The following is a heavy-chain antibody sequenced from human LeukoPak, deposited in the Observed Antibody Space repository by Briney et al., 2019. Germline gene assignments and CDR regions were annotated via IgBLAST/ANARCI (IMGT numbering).Heavy chain of an antibody. V-gene: IGHV3-21*01. CDR1: GFTFSSYA. D-gene: IGHD4-17*01. J-gene: IGHJ4*02. Sequence: GGSLRLSCAASGFTFSSYAMTWVRQAPGKGLEWVSSISSSSSYIYYADSVKGRFTISRDNAKNSLYLQMNSLRAEDTAVYYCARGDYAPYYFDYWGQGTLVTVSS. CDR2: ISSSSSYI. CDR3: ARGDYAPYYFDY.